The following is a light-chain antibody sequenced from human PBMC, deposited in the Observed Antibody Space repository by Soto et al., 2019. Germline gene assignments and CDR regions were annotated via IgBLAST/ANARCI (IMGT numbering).Light chain of an antibody. J-gene: IGKJ1*01. CDR3: QQYGSWLQT. V-gene: IGKV3-15*01. Sequence: MTQSPVTLSVSQGDRATLSCRAHQSVRNNLAWYQHKPGQAPRLLIYGASSRATGIPARFSGTGSGTKFTLTISSLQPEDFAVYYCQQYGSWLQTFGQGTKVDIK. CDR1: QSVRNN. CDR2: GAS.